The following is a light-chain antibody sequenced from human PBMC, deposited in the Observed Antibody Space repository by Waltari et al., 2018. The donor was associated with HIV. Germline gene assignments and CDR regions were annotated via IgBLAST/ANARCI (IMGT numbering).Light chain of an antibody. CDR3: QQYYTTPYT. CDR2: WTS. CDR1: HSVLDTSDKKNY. Sequence: DIVMTQSPAFLAVSLGESATIHCRSSHSVLDTSDKKNYLSWYQQKPGHPPKLLIYWTSIRDSGVPDRFSGSGSGTDFTLTIDSLQAADVAVYYCQQYYTTPYTFGQGTKLEIK. V-gene: IGKV4-1*01. J-gene: IGKJ2*01.